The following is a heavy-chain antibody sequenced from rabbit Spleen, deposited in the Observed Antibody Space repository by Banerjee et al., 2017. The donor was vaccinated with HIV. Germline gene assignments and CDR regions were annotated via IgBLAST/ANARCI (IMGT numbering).Heavy chain of an antibody. CDR1: GIDFSNYFY. V-gene: IGHV1S43*01. J-gene: IGHJ2*01. CDR2: IYTRDGST. CDR3: ARNYVNAFDP. Sequence: QSLEESGGGLVKPGGTLTLTCKASGIDFSNYFYIYWVRQAPGKGLELIAWIYTRDGSTYYASWVNGRFTISRSTSLNTVDLKMASLTAADTATYFCARNYVNAFDPWGQGTLVTVS. D-gene: IGHD1-1*01.